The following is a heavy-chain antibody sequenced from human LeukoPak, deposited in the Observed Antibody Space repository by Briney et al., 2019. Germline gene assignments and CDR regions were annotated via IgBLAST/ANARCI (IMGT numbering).Heavy chain of an antibody. CDR3: AREGRDYYYDSSGYEY. Sequence: PSETLSLTCTVFGDSISTFYWSWIRQPAGKGLEWIGSIYHSGSTYYNPSLKSRVTISVDTSKNQFSLKLSSVTAADTAVYYCAREGRDYYYDSSGYEYWGQGTLVTVSS. V-gene: IGHV4-38-2*02. CDR2: IYHSGST. J-gene: IGHJ4*02. D-gene: IGHD3-22*01. CDR1: GDSISTFY.